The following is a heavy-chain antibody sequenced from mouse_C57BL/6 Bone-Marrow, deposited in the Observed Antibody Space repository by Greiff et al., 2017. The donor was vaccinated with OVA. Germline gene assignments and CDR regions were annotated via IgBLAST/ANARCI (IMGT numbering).Heavy chain of an antibody. Sequence: QVQLQQSGAELVRPGPSVKVSCKASGYAFTNYLIEWVKQRPGQGLEWIGVINPGSGGTNYNEKFKGKATLTADKSSSTAYMQLSSLTSEDSAVYFCARQYAPYSNWGQGTTLTVSS. CDR3: ARQYAPYSN. CDR2: INPGSGGT. J-gene: IGHJ2*01. CDR1: GYAFTNYL. V-gene: IGHV1-54*01. D-gene: IGHD2-12*01.